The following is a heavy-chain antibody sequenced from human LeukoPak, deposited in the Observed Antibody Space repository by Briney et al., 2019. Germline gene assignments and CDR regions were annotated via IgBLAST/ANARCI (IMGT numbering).Heavy chain of an antibody. CDR1: SDSISSSSYY. D-gene: IGHD6-19*01. Sequence: SETLSLTCTVSSDSISSSSYYWGWIRQPPGKGLEWIGTIYYSGSTYYNPSLKSRVTISVDTSKNQFSLRLRSVTAADTAMYYCARGTLYRGWSYYLDFWGQGSQVTVSS. V-gene: IGHV4-39*07. CDR2: IYYSGST. CDR3: ARGTLYRGWSYYLDF. J-gene: IGHJ4*02.